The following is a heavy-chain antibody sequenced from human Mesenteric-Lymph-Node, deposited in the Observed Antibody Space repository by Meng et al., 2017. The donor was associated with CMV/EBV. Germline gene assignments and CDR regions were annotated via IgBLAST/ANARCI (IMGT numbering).Heavy chain of an antibody. CDR1: GFTFSSSA. Sequence: RSLRLAWAASGFTFSSSAMHWVRQAPGKGLEWVAIISHDGSNKYYADSVKGRFTISRDNSKNTLYLQMNSLRAEDTAMYYCARLLVYWGQGTLVTVSS. D-gene: IGHD2-15*01. J-gene: IGHJ4*02. CDR3: ARLLVY. CDR2: ISHDGSNK. V-gene: IGHV3-30-3*01.